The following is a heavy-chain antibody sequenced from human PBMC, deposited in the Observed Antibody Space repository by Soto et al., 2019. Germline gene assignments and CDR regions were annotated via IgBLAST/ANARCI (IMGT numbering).Heavy chain of an antibody. CDR1: DESFSDYY. D-gene: IGHD2-15*01. V-gene: IGHV4-34*01. CDR3: GRVGGKSYLADY. Sequence: SETLSLTCAVYDESFSDYYWGWIRQPPGKGLEWIGEINHSGITNYSPSLMSRVSISVDTSTNQVSLRLRSVTAADTAVYYCGRVGGKSYLADYRGQGTLVTVSS. J-gene: IGHJ4*02. CDR2: INHSGIT.